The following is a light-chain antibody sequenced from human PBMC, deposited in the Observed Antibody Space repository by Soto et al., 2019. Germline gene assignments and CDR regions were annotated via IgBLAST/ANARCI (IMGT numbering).Light chain of an antibody. CDR2: DAS. J-gene: IGKJ1*01. V-gene: IGKV1-39*01. CDR3: QQSYTTHPT. Sequence: DIQMTQSPSSLSASLGDRVTITCRASQSISTYLNWYQQNPGKAPKPLIYDASTLQSGAPSRFSGSGSGTDFTLTISSLQPEDFATYYCQQSYTTHPTFGQGTRVEIK. CDR1: QSISTY.